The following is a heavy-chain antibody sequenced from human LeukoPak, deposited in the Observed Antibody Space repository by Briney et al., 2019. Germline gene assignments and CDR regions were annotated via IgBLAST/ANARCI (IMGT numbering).Heavy chain of an antibody. CDR2: ISPHTGNT. V-gene: IGHV1-18*01. CDR1: GYTFSNYG. J-gene: IGHJ4*02. Sequence: ASVKVSCKASGYTFSNYGIGWVRQAPGQGLEWMGWISPHTGNTNYAQRLQGRVTMTTDTSTSTAYMELRSLRSDDTAMYYCARRDYYFDNWGQGTLVTVSS. CDR3: ARRDYYFDN.